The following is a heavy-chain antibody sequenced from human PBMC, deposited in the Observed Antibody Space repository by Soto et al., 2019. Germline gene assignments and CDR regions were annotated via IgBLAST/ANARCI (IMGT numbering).Heavy chain of an antibody. J-gene: IGHJ5*02. CDR1: GFSLSTSGVG. V-gene: IGHV2-5*01. CDR2: IYWNDDK. Sequence: GSGPYAGEPTQTLTLTCTSSGFSLSTSGVGVGWIRQPPGKALEWLALIYWNDDKRYSPSLKSRLTITKDTSKNQVVLTMTNMDPVDTATYYCAHSRYYDFWSGYYRVPGFDPWGQGTLVTVSS. CDR3: AHSRYYDFWSGYYRVPGFDP. D-gene: IGHD3-3*01.